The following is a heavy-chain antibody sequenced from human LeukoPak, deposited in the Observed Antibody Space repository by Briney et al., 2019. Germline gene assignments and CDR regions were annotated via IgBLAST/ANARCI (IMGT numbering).Heavy chain of an antibody. V-gene: IGHV1-69*13. CDR2: IIPILTTP. J-gene: IGHJ6*02. CDR3: ARGAGFKSGRTIHFFGMDV. CDR1: GGTFSNDG. Sequence: ASVKVSCKASGGTFSNDGISWLRQAPGQGLEWMGGIIPILTTPKYAQKFQGRVTISADESTSTAYMELSSLRAEDTALYYCARGAGFKSGRTIHFFGMDVWGQGTTVTVSS. D-gene: IGHD2-21*01.